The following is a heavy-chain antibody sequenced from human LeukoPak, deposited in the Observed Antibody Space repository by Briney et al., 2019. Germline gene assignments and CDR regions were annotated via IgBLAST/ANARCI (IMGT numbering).Heavy chain of an antibody. D-gene: IGHD2-21*02. CDR3: ARSPRIVVVTANDY. CDR2: INPNSGGT. V-gene: IGHV1-2*06. CDR1: GYTFTGYY. J-gene: IGHJ4*02. Sequence: GASVKVSSKASGYTFTGYYMHWVRQAPGQGLEWMGRINPNSGGTNYAQKFQGRVTMTRDTSISTAYMELRSLRSDDTAVYYCARSPRIVVVTANDYWGQGTLVTVSS.